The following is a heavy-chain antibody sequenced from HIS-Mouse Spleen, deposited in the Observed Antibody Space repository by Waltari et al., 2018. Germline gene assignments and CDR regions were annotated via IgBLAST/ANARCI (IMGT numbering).Heavy chain of an antibody. J-gene: IGHJ4*02. CDR2: IYYSGST. D-gene: IGHD3-10*01. V-gene: IGHV4-39*07. Sequence: QLQLQESGPGLVKPSETLSLTCTVSGGSISSSSYYWGWIRQPPGKGLEWIGSIYYSGSTYYNPSLKSRVTISVDTSKNQFSLKLSSVTAADTAVYYCAREGTMVRGVDYWGQGTLVTVSS. CDR3: AREGTMVRGVDY. CDR1: GGSISSSSYY.